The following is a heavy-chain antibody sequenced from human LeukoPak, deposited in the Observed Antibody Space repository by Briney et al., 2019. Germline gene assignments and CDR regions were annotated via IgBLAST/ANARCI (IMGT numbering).Heavy chain of an antibody. CDR3: ARADPDYGDWGVHY. Sequence: SVKVSCKASGGTFSSSAISWVRQAPGQGLDWMGGIIPIFGSPNYAQKFQGRVTFTTDESTSTAYMELSSLRSEDTAVYYCARADPDYGDWGVHYWGQGSLVTVSS. D-gene: IGHD4-17*01. CDR2: IIPIFGSP. CDR1: GGTFSSSA. J-gene: IGHJ4*02. V-gene: IGHV1-69*05.